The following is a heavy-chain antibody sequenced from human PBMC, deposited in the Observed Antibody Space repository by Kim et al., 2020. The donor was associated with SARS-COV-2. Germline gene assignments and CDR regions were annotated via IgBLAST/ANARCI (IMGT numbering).Heavy chain of an antibody. Sequence: GESLKISCKGSGYSFTSYWIGWVRQMPGKGLEWMGIIYPGDSDTRYSPSFQGQVTISADKSISTAYLQWSSLKASDTAMYYCARHSWFGELFGPYFDYWGQGTLVTVSS. CDR2: IYPGDSDT. V-gene: IGHV5-51*01. CDR1: GYSFTSYW. D-gene: IGHD3-10*01. CDR3: ARHSWFGELFGPYFDY. J-gene: IGHJ4*02.